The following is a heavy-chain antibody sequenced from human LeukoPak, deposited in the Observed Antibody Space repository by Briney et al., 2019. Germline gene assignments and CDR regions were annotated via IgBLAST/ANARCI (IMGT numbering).Heavy chain of an antibody. CDR1: GYSFTSYW. CDR2: IYPGDSDT. J-gene: IGHJ5*02. Sequence: GESLKISCEGSGYSFTSYWIAWVRQMPGKGLEWMGVIYPGDSDTRYSPSFQGQVTISADKSISTAYLQWSSLKASDTAMYHCARQLGATSPTWFDPWGQGTLVTVSS. V-gene: IGHV5-51*01. CDR3: ARQLGATSPTWFDP. D-gene: IGHD1-26*01.